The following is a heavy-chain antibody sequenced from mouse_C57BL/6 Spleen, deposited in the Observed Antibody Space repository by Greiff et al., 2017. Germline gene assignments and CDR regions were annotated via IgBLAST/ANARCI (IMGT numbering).Heavy chain of an antibody. CDR2: IDPETGGT. Sequence: QVQLQQSGAELVRPGASVTLSCKASGYTFTDYEMHWVKQTPVHGLEWIGAIDPETGGTAYNQKFKGKAILTADKSSSTAYMELRSLTSEDSAVYYCTTLYYGSSYLYAMDGWGQGASVTVSS. V-gene: IGHV1-15*01. CDR1: GYTFTDYE. D-gene: IGHD1-1*01. J-gene: IGHJ4*01. CDR3: TTLYYGSSYLYAMDG.